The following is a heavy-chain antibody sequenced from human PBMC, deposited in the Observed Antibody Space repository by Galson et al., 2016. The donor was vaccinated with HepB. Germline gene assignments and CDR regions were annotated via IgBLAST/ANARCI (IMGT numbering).Heavy chain of an antibody. Sequence: SCAASGFTFSNYGLHWVRQAPGKGLEWVAFISYAERITYYVDSVKGRSTISRDNSKNTLFLEMNGLRSEDTALYYCAKERNHHDSSADYFAFDVWGQGTMVSVSS. CDR1: GFTFSNYG. D-gene: IGHD3-22*01. CDR3: AKERNHHDSSADYFAFDV. V-gene: IGHV3-30*18. CDR2: ISYAERIT. J-gene: IGHJ3*01.